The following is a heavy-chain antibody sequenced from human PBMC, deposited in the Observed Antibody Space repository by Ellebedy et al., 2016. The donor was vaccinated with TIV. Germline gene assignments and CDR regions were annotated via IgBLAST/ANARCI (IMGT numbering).Heavy chain of an antibody. CDR1: GGSFSGYY. V-gene: IGHV4-34*01. Sequence: SETLSLTXAVYGGSFSGYYWSWTRQPPGQGLEWIGEINHSGSTNYNPTLKSRVTISVDTSKNQFSLKLSSVTAEDTAVYYCARGLMDYDSSGYYYPPFYFDYWGQGTLVTVSS. CDR3: ARGLMDYDSSGYYYPPFYFDY. J-gene: IGHJ4*02. CDR2: INHSGST. D-gene: IGHD3-22*01.